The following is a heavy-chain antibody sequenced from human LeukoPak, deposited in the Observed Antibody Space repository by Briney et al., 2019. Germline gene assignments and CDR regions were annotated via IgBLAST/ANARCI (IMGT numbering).Heavy chain of an antibody. CDR1: GLTFSSYS. V-gene: IGHV3-21*01. CDR2: ISSSSYI. D-gene: IGHD3-22*01. CDR3: ARALTTYYYDSSGYSLIGY. J-gene: IGHJ4*02. Sequence: PGGSLRLSCAASGLTFSSYSMNWVRQAPGKGLEWVSSISSSSYIYYADSVKGRFTISRDNAKNSLYLQMNSLRAEDTAAYYCARALTTYYYDSSGYSLIGYWGQGTLVTVSS.